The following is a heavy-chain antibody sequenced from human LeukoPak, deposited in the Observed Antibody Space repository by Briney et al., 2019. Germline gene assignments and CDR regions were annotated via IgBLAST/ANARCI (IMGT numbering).Heavy chain of an antibody. V-gene: IGHV4-59*01. CDR1: GGSINNYY. Sequence: PSETLSLTCTVSGGSINNYYWSWIRQPPGKGLEWIGYIYYPGSTNYNPSLESRVTFSVDTSKNQFSLKLNSVAAADTAVYYCARGGDYGDLRYFDYWGQGTLVTVSS. D-gene: IGHD4-17*01. J-gene: IGHJ4*02. CDR2: IYYPGST. CDR3: ARGGDYGDLRYFDY.